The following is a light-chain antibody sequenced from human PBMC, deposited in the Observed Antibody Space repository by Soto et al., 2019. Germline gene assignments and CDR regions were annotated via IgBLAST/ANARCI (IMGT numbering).Light chain of an antibody. CDR2: DAS. CDR3: QQRSNWPPIT. J-gene: IGKJ5*01. V-gene: IGKV3-11*01. CDR1: QSVSSY. Sequence: EIVLTQSPATRSLSPGERATLSCRASQSVSSYLAWYQQKPGQAPRLLIYDASNRATGIPARFSGSGSGTDFTLIISSLEPEDFAVYYCQQRSNWPPITFGQGTRLEIK.